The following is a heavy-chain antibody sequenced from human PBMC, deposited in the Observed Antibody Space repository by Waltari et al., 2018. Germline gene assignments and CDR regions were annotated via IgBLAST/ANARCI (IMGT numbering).Heavy chain of an antibody. Sequence: QLQLQESGPGLVKPSETLSLTCTVSGGSISSSTYYWGWIRQPPGKGLEWIGNIYYSGITYSNPSLKCRVTISVDTSKNQFALKLSSVTAADTAVYYCARHIPVGSSGYYHLYYFDYWGQGTLVTVSS. CDR3: ARHIPVGSSGYYHLYYFDY. V-gene: IGHV4-39*01. CDR1: GGSISSSTYY. CDR2: IYYSGIT. D-gene: IGHD3-22*01. J-gene: IGHJ4*02.